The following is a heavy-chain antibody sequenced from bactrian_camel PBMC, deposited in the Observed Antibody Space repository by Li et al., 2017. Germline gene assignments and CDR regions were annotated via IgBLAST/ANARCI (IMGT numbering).Heavy chain of an antibody. J-gene: IGHJ4*01. D-gene: IGHD6*01. CDR1: ARTDISKC. V-gene: IGHV3S53*01. Sequence: HVQLVESGGGSVQAGESLRLSCVFSARTDISKCMAWFRQAPGKEREFVSSIDSDGNTKYSSSVKGRFTISRDNAKNTLYLQLNSLKTEDTAMYYCAKGYGRSWRSGYEKIDTETQGTQVTVS. CDR2: IDSDGNT.